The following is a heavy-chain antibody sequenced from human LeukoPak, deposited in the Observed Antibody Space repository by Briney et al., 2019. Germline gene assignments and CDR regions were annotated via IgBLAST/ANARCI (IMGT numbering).Heavy chain of an antibody. CDR3: VRGTSY. CDR2: ISRNGDNT. Sequence: SVRLPRLVCGFTFRPWFLHWVRQAPARGLEYVSAISRNGDNTHYADAVKGRFTISRDNSKNTMYLQVSGLGADDSAVYYCVRGTSYWGQGTLVTVSS. CDR1: GFTFRPWF. J-gene: IGHJ4*02. V-gene: IGHV3-64D*06.